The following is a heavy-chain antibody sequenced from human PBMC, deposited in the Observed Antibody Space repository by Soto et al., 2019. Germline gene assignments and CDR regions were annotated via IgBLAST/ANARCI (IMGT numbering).Heavy chain of an antibody. CDR2: IGTAGDT. Sequence: EVQLVESGGGLVQPGGSLRLSCAASGFTFSSYDMHWVRQATGKGLEWVSAIGTAGDTYYPGSVKGRFTISRENAKNSLYLQMNTLRAEDTAMYYCAREGAYCSGGSCVRYAFDIWGQGTMVTISS. D-gene: IGHD2-15*01. J-gene: IGHJ3*02. CDR3: AREGAYCSGGSCVRYAFDI. V-gene: IGHV3-13*01. CDR1: GFTFSSYD.